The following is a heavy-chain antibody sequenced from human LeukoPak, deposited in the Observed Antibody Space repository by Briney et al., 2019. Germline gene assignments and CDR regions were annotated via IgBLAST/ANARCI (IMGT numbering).Heavy chain of an antibody. CDR3: ARSQGAYYYDSSGYSFDY. Sequence: SETLSLTCAVYGGSFSGYYWSWIRQPPGKGLEWIGEINHSGSTNYNPSLKSRVTISVDTSKNQFSLKLSSVTAADTAVYYCARSQGAYYYDSSGYSFDYWGQGTLVTVSS. V-gene: IGHV4-34*01. CDR1: GGSFSGYY. CDR2: INHSGST. J-gene: IGHJ4*02. D-gene: IGHD3-22*01.